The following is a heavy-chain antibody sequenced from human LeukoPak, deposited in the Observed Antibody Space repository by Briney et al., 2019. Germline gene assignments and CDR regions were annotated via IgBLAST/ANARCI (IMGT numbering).Heavy chain of an antibody. D-gene: IGHD6-19*01. CDR1: GGSISSSSYY. J-gene: IGHJ5*02. V-gene: IGHV4-39*01. CDR2: IYYSGST. CDR3: AIAVAVYNWFDL. Sequence: SETLSLTCTVSGGSISSSSYYWGWIRQPPGKGLEWIGSIYYSGSTYYNPSLKSRVTISVDTSKNQFSLKLSSVTAADTAVYYCAIAVAVYNWFDLWGQGALVTVSS.